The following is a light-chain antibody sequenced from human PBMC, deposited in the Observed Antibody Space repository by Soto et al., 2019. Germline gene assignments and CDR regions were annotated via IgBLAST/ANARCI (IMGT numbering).Light chain of an antibody. CDR2: EVS. CDR3: RSYTSSSTLYV. CDR1: SSDIGSYNY. Sequence: QSVLTQPASVSGSPAQSITISCTGTSSDIGSYNYVSWYQQHPGKAPKLMIYEVSYRPSGVSNRFSASKSGNTASLTISGLQAEDEADYYCRSYTSSSTLYVFGTETKVT. V-gene: IGLV2-14*01. J-gene: IGLJ1*01.